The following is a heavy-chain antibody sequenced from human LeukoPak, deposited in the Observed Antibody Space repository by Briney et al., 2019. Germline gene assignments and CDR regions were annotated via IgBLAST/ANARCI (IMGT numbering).Heavy chain of an antibody. CDR3: ASALYGDYRGGLDY. CDR2: ISGSSTYI. CDR1: GLTFSSYS. J-gene: IGHJ4*02. D-gene: IGHD4-17*01. V-gene: IGHV3-21*01. Sequence: PWGSLRLSCAASGLTFSSYSMNWVRQAPGKGLEWVSSISGSSTYIYYAHSVKGRYTISRDNAKNSLYLHMNSLRAEDTAVYYCASALYGDYRGGLDYWGQGGMAGVSS.